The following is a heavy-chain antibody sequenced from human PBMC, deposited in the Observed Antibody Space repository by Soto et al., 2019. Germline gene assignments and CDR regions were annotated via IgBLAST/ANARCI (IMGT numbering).Heavy chain of an antibody. Sequence: EVQLVDSGGGLVQPGGSLRLSCAASGFIFSNYVMSWVRQAPGKGLEWVSSISDSGGTSYYEDSVKGRFTISRDNSKNTLYLQMNSLRAEDTAIYYWAKRPRALLTFDYWGQGTLVTVSS. CDR1: GFIFSNYV. D-gene: IGHD1-26*01. V-gene: IGHV3-23*04. J-gene: IGHJ4*02. CDR3: AKRPRALLTFDY. CDR2: ISDSGGTS.